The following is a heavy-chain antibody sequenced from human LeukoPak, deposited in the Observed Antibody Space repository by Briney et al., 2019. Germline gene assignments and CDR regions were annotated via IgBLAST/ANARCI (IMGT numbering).Heavy chain of an antibody. Sequence: EASVKVSCKASGYTFTGYYMHWVRQAPGQGLEWMGWINPNSGGTNYAQKFQGRVTMTRDTSISTAYMELSSLRSDDTAVYYCARGPRITLVRGGQWYFYMDVWGKGTTVTVSS. CDR3: ARGPRITLVRGGQWYFYMDV. D-gene: IGHD3-10*01. V-gene: IGHV1-2*02. CDR2: INPNSGGT. J-gene: IGHJ6*03. CDR1: GYTFTGYY.